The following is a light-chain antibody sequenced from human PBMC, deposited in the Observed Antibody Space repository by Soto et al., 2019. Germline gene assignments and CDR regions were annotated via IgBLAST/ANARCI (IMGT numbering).Light chain of an antibody. CDR3: QQRSEWPRT. CDR2: GVS. CDR1: QSVSSN. J-gene: IGKJ1*01. V-gene: IGKV3-15*01. Sequence: EIVMTQSPATLSVSPGERAILSCRASQSVSSNLAWYQQKPGQAPRLLIYGVSTRATGIPARFSGSGSGTXXXXXXSSLQSEDFAVYYCQQRSEWPRTFGQGTKV.